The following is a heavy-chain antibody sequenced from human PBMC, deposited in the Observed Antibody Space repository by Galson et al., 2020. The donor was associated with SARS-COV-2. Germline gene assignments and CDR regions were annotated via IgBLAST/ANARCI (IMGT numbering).Heavy chain of an antibody. CDR2: FYWDDDK. D-gene: IGHD5-12*01. J-gene: IGHJ4*02. CDR1: GFSLSTSGVG. CDR3: PHHTNSGYDPPFAY. V-gene: IGHV2-5*02. Sequence: KMSGPTLVKPTQTLTLTCTFSGFSLSTSGVGVGWIRQPPGKALEWLALFYWDDDKRYSPSLKSRLTITKDTSKNQVVLTMTNMDPVDTATYYCPHHTNSGYDPPFAYWGQGTLVTVSS.